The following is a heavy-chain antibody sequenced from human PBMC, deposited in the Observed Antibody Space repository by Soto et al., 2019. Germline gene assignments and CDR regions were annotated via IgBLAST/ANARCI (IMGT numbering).Heavy chain of an antibody. CDR3: ARGDYYDTSGPFSDVFDI. D-gene: IGHD3-22*01. J-gene: IGHJ3*02. V-gene: IGHV4-31*03. CDR2: IYYSGST. CDR1: GGSISSGGYY. Sequence: SETLSLTCTVSGGSISSGGYYWSWIRQHPGKGLEWIGYIYYSGSTYYNPSLNSRVTISVDTSKNQFSLKMTSVTAADTAVYYCARGDYYDTSGPFSDVFDIWGQGTMVTVSS.